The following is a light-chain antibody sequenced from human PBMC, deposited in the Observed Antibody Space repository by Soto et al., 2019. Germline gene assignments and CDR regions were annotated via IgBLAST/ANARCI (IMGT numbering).Light chain of an antibody. Sequence: EIVLTQSQDTLSLSPGERSTLSCMASQSISTFLAWYQHKPGQAPRLLIYDSSNRATGIPARFSGSGSGTDFTLTINSLEPEDFAVYFCQQRRNWPITFGQGTRLEVK. CDR3: QQRRNWPIT. V-gene: IGKV3-11*01. CDR2: DSS. CDR1: QSISTF. J-gene: IGKJ5*01.